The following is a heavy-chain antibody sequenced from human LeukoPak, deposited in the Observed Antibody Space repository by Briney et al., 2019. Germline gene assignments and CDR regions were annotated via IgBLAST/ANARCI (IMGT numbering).Heavy chain of an antibody. CDR2: IYYSGST. D-gene: IGHD5-18*01. Sequence: PSETLSLTCTVSGGSISSSSYYCGWIRQPPGKGLEWIGSIYYSGSTYYNPSLKSRVTISVDTSKNQFSLKLSSVTAADTAVYYCARHGRRGYSYGTRGYGMDVWGQGTTVTVSS. V-gene: IGHV4-39*01. CDR1: GGSISSSSYY. J-gene: IGHJ6*02. CDR3: ARHGRRGYSYGTRGYGMDV.